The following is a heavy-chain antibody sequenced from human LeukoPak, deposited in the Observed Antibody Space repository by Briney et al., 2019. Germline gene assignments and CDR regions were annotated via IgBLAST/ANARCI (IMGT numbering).Heavy chain of an antibody. D-gene: IGHD6-6*01. CDR3: ARQRRYSSSSPFDY. V-gene: IGHV4-39*01. J-gene: IGHJ4*02. CDR1: GGSISSSSYY. CDR2: IYYSGST. Sequence: SETLSLTCTVSGGSISSSSYYWGWIRQPPGKGLEWIGSIYYSGSTYYNPSLKSRVTISVDTSKNQFSLKLSSVTAADTVVYYCARQRRYSSSSPFDYWGQGTLVTVSS.